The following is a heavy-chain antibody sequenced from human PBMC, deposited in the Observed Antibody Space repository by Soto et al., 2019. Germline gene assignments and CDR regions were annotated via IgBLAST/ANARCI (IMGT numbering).Heavy chain of an antibody. Sequence: GASVKVSCKASGGTFSSYAISWVRQAPGQGLEWMGGIIPIFGTANYAQKFQGRVTITADESTSTAYMELSSLRSEDTAVYYCARDLGYYDSSGYYYSLNWFDPWGQGTLVT. CDR3: ARDLGYYDSSGYYYSLNWFDP. V-gene: IGHV1-69*13. CDR1: GGTFSSYA. CDR2: IIPIFGTA. D-gene: IGHD3-22*01. J-gene: IGHJ5*02.